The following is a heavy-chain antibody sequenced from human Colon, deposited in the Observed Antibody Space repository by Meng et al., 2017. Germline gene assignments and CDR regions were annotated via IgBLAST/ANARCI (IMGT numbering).Heavy chain of an antibody. J-gene: IGHJ4*02. Sequence: GQLQQWGAGLLKPSETLSLPAAVYGGSFRDNHWSWVRQPPGKGLEWIGEINHDGNTKYNPSLKSRVTISVDTSKNQFSLRLRSVTAADTAVYYCARHGGWHFDYWGQGTLVTVSS. CDR1: GGSFRDNH. V-gene: IGHV4-34*01. CDR2: INHDGNT. CDR3: ARHGGWHFDY. D-gene: IGHD6-19*01.